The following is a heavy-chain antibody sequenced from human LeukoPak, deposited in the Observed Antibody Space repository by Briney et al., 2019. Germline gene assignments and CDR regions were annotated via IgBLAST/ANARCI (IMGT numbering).Heavy chain of an antibody. CDR1: GFTFSSYG. J-gene: IGHJ4*02. CDR2: IWYDGSNK. V-gene: IGHV3-33*01. D-gene: IGHD3-9*01. CDR3: ARTMRPILTGYYSLDY. Sequence: RRSLRLSCAASGFTFSSYGMHWVRQAPGKGLEWVAVIWYDGSNKYYADSVKGRFTISRDNSKNTLYLQMNSLRAEDTAVYYCARTMRPILTGYYSLDYWGQGTLVTVSS.